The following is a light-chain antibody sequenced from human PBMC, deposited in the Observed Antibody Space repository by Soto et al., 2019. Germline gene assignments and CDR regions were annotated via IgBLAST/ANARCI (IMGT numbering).Light chain of an antibody. J-gene: IGKJ4*01. CDR2: DAS. CDR3: QQRSNWPT. CDR1: QSVSSY. Sequence: EIVLTQSPATLSLSPGERATLSCRASQSVSSYLAWYQQKPGQAPRLLIYDASNRATGIPARFSGSGSGTDSTLTISRLEPEDFAVYYCQQRSNWPTFGGGTKVEIK. V-gene: IGKV3-11*01.